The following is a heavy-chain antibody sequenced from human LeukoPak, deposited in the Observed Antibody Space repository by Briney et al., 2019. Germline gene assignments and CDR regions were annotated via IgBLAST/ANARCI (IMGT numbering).Heavy chain of an antibody. CDR2: IYYSGST. CDR3: ARFIAVAGTLYAFDI. D-gene: IGHD6-19*01. V-gene: IGHV4-59*01. Sequence: SETLSLTCTVSGGSISSYYWSWIRQPPGKGLEWIGYIYYSGSTNYNPSLKSRVTISVDTSKNQFSLKLSSVTAADTAVYYCARFIAVAGTLYAFDIWGQGTTVTVSS. J-gene: IGHJ3*02. CDR1: GGSISSYY.